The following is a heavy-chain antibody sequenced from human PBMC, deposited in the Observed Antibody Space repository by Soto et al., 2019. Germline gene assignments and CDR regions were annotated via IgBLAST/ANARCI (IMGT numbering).Heavy chain of an antibody. J-gene: IGHJ6*02. D-gene: IGHD3-3*01. CDR1: GFTVSSNY. CDR3: AREALQEWSYGMDV. V-gene: IGHV3-53*01. CDR2: IYSGGST. Sequence: EVQLVESGGGLIQPGGSLRLSCAASGFTVSSNYMSWVRQAPGKGLEWVSVIYSGGSTYYVDSVKGRFTISSDNSKNTLYLQMNSLRAEDTAVYYCAREALQEWSYGMDVWGQGTTVTVSS.